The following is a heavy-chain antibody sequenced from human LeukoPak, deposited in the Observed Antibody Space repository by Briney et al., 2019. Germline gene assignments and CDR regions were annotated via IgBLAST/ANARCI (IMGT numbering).Heavy chain of an antibody. V-gene: IGHV1-8*01. D-gene: IGHD3-10*01. J-gene: IGHJ5*02. CDR2: MNPNSGNT. CDR1: GYTFTSYD. Sequence: ASVKVSCKASGYTFTSYDINRVRQATGQGLEWMGWMNPNSGNTGYAQKFQGRVTMTRNTSISTAYMELSSLRSEDTAVYYCARGTRRESPWLWFRELMSKWFDPWGQRTLVTVSS. CDR3: ARGTRRESPWLWFRELMSKWFDP.